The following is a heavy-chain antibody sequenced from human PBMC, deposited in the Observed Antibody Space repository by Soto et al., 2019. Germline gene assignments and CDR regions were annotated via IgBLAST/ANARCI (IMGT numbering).Heavy chain of an antibody. D-gene: IGHD3-10*01. V-gene: IGHV3-23*01. J-gene: IGHJ4*02. CDR2: FRTGGDDGTT. CDR1: GFTFSSYS. CDR3: AKKVNSGPGSQYFDY. Sequence: PGGSLRLSCAASGFTFSSYSMSWVRQAPGKGLEWVSGFRTGGDDGTTYYADSVKGRFTISRDNPKNTLFLQMNSLRVEDTAIYYCAKKVNSGPGSQYFDYWGQGTLVTVSS.